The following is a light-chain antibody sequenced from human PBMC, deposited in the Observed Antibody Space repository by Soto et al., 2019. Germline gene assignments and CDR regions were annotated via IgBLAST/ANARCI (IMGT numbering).Light chain of an antibody. CDR3: QSYDSSLSAVV. V-gene: IGLV1-40*01. Sequence: QSVLTQPPSVSGAPGQRVTISCTGSSSNIGAGYDVHWYQQLPGTAPKLLIYGNSNRPSGVPDRFSGSKSGTSASLAITGLQAEAEADYYCQSYDSSLSAVVFGGGTKVTAL. J-gene: IGLJ2*01. CDR1: SSNIGAGYD. CDR2: GNS.